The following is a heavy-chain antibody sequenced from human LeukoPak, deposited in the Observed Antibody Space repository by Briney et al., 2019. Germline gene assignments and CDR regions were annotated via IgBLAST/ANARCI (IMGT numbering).Heavy chain of an antibody. D-gene: IGHD5-24*01. J-gene: IGHJ4*02. V-gene: IGHV1-2*02. CDR3: ARGRNIEMTTMSGGSDY. CDR1: GYTFSDYY. Sequence: ASVKVSCKASGYTFSDYYMHWVRQAPGQGLEWMGWLNPNSGDTNYAQKFQGRVSMTRDTSISTAYMDLSDLRSDDTAVYYCARGRNIEMTTMSGGSDYWGQGTLVTVSS. CDR2: LNPNSGDT.